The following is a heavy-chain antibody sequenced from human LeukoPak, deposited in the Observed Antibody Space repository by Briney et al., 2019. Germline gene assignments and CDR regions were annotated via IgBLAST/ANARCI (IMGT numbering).Heavy chain of an antibody. CDR2: ISGSGGST. CDR1: GFTFSSYA. D-gene: IGHD6-13*01. Sequence: GGSLRLSCATSGFTFSSYAMSWVRQAPGKGLEWVSAISGSGGSTYYADSVKGRFTISRDNSKNTLYLQMNSLRAEDTAVYYCAKVGRLQLNGFDYWGQGTLVTVSS. V-gene: IGHV3-23*01. J-gene: IGHJ4*02. CDR3: AKVGRLQLNGFDY.